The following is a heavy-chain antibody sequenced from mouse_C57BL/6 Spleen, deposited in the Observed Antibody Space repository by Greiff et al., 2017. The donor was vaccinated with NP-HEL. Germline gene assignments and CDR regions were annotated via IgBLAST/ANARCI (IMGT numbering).Heavy chain of an antibody. Sequence: VQLQQPGAELVRPGSSVKLSCKASGYTFTSYWMDWVKQRPGQGLEWIGNIYPSDSETHYNQKFKDKATLTVDKSSSTAYMQLSSLTSEDSAVYYCARGNYYVSSYPFAYWGQGTLVTVSA. CDR3: ARGNYYVSSYPFAY. CDR2: IYPSDSET. D-gene: IGHD1-1*01. J-gene: IGHJ3*01. CDR1: GYTFTSYW. V-gene: IGHV1-61*01.